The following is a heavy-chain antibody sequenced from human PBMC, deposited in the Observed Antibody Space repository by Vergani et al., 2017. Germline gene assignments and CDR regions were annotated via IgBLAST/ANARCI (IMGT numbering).Heavy chain of an antibody. CDR2: VRNKEDGGTP. CDR3: TTGFPGSSWSTY. D-gene: IGHD6-13*01. Sequence: EVQLVESGGGLEQPGRSLRLSCRASGFTFTDYGISWVRQAPGKGLEWVGFVRNKEDGGTPEHAASVNGRFTISRDDSKAIAYLQMNSLKTEDTAVYYCTTGFPGSSWSTYWGQGTLVTVSS. J-gene: IGHJ4*01. CDR1: GFTFTDYG. V-gene: IGHV3-49*04.